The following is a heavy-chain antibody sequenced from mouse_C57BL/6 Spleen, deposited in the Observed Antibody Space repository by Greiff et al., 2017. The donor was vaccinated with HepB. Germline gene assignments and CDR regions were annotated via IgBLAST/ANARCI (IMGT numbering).Heavy chain of an antibody. Sequence: EVMLVESGGGLVKPGGSLKLSCAASGFTFSDYGMHWVRQAPEKGLEWVAYISSGSSTFYYADTVKGRFTISRDNAKNTLFLQMTSLRSEDTAMYYCARDGPWFAYWGQGTLVTVSA. CDR1: GFTFSDYG. V-gene: IGHV5-17*01. CDR3: ARDGPWFAY. D-gene: IGHD2-3*01. CDR2: ISSGSSTF. J-gene: IGHJ3*01.